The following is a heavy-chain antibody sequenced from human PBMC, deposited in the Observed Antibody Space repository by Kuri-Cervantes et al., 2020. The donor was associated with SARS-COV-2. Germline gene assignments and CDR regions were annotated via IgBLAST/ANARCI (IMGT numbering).Heavy chain of an antibody. J-gene: IGHJ4*02. CDR2: INPDGSYT. CDR3: VRGGYHWNFDY. D-gene: IGHD1-20*01. V-gene: IGHV3-74*01. CDR1: GFTFSNAW. Sequence: GESLQISCAASGFTFSNAWMSWVRQAPGKGLVWVSRINPDGSYTNNADSVKGRFTLFRDNAKNRLFLQMNSLRAEDTAVYYCVRGGYHWNFDYWGQGTLVTVSS.